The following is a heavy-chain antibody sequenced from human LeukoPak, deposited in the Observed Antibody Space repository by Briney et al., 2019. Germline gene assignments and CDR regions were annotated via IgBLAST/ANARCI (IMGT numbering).Heavy chain of an antibody. D-gene: IGHD3-10*01. V-gene: IGHV1-2*02. CDR3: ARSALPGVEYYYGSGSPANWFDP. J-gene: IGHJ5*02. CDR1: GYTFTGYY. Sequence: ASVKVSCKASGYTFTGYYMHWVRQAPGQGLEWMGWINPNSGGTNYAQKFQGRVTMTRDTSTSTAYMELSRLRSDDTAVYYCARSALPGVEYYYGSGSPANWFDPWGQGTLVTVSS. CDR2: INPNSGGT.